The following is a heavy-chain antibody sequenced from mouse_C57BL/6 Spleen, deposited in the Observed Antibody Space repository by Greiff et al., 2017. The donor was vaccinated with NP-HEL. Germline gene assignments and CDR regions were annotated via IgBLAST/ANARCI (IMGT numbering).Heavy chain of an antibody. J-gene: IGHJ2*01. CDR1: GYTFTDYY. V-gene: IGHV1-19*01. Sequence: VQLQQSGPVLVKPGASVKMSCKASGYTFTDYYMNWVKQSHGKSLEWIGVINPYNGGTSYNQKFKGKATLTVDKSSSTAYMELNSLTSEDSAVYYCARTRGSGYFDYWGQGTTLTVSS. CDR3: ARTRGSGYFDY. D-gene: IGHD3-2*02. CDR2: INPYNGGT.